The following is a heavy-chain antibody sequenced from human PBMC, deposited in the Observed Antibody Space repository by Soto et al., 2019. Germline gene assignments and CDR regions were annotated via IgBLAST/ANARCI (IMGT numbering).Heavy chain of an antibody. CDR3: AKGGSSGWKTLAEPYYFDY. J-gene: IGHJ4*02. Sequence: PGGSLRLSCAASGFTFSSYSMSWVRQAPGKGLEWVSAISGSGGSTYYADSVKGRFTISRDNSKNTLYLQMNSLRAEDAAVYYCAKGGSSGWKTLAEPYYFDYWGQGTLVTVSS. V-gene: IGHV3-23*01. CDR2: ISGSGGST. D-gene: IGHD6-19*01. CDR1: GFTFSSYS.